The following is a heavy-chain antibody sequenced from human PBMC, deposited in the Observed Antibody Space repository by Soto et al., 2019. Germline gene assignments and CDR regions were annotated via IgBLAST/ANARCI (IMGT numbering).Heavy chain of an antibody. CDR2: IYYSGST. CDR3: ARKKGSSYAPHYFDY. D-gene: IGHD5-18*01. V-gene: IGHV4-31*03. J-gene: IGHJ4*02. CDR1: GGSISSGGYY. Sequence: QVQLQESGPGLVKPSQTLSLTCTVSGGSISSGGYYWSWIRQHPGKGLEWIGNIYYSGSTFYNPSLTSRVTISVDTSKNQFSLKLSSVTAADTAVYYCARKKGSSYAPHYFDYWGQGTLVTVSS.